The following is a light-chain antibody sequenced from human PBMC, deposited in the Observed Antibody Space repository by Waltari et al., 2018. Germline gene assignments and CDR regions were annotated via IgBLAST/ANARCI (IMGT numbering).Light chain of an antibody. CDR3: SSYAGSNRV. Sequence: QSALTQPPSASGSPGQSVTISCTGTSSDGGGYNYVSWYQQHPGKAPKLMIYEVSKRPSGVPGRFSGSKSGNTASLTVSGLQAEDEADYYCSSYAGSNRVFGGGTKLTVL. V-gene: IGLV2-8*01. J-gene: IGLJ3*02. CDR1: SSDGGGYNY. CDR2: EVS.